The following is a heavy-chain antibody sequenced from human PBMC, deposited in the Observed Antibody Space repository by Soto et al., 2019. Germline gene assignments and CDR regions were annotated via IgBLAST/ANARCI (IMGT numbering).Heavy chain of an antibody. V-gene: IGHV3-21*01. D-gene: IGHD3-10*01. CDR1: GFTFSSSR. J-gene: IGHJ4*01. Sequence: LRLSFVASGFTFSSSRMNWVRQAPGKGLEWVSFISSSSDYMYYADSVKGRFTVFRDNAKNSLYLQMDSLRAEDTAVYYCARDSGYGSGNSVNHYLDCWGRGTLVTVSS. CDR2: ISSSSDYM. CDR3: ARDSGYGSGNSVNHYLDC.